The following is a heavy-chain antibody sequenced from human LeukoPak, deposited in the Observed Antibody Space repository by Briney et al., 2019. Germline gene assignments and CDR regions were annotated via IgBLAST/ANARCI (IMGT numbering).Heavy chain of an antibody. J-gene: IGHJ5*02. Sequence: SETLSLTCTVSGGSISSGDYYWSWIRQPPGKGLEWIGEINHSGSTNYNPSLKSRVTISVDTSKNQFSLKLSSVTAADTAVYYCSVVAAKNWFDPWGQGTLVTVSS. D-gene: IGHD2-15*01. CDR1: GGSISSGDYY. CDR3: SVVAAKNWFDP. CDR2: INHSGST. V-gene: IGHV4-39*07.